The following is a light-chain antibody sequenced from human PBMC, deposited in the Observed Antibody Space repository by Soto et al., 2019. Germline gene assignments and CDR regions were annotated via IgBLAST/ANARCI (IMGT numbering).Light chain of an antibody. CDR3: QQYGSSPPST. CDR2: GAS. J-gene: IGKJ3*01. V-gene: IGKV3-20*01. CDR1: QSVSSSY. Sequence: EIVLTQSPGTLSLSPGERATLSCRASQSVSSSYLAWYQQKPGQAPRLLLYGASTRATGIPDRFSGSGSGTDLTLTITRLEPEDFAVYYCQQYGSSPPSTFGPGTKVDIK.